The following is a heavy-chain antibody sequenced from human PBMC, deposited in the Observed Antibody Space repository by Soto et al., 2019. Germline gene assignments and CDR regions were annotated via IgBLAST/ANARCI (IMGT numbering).Heavy chain of an antibody. CDR2: IYYSGST. J-gene: IGHJ6*02. D-gene: IGHD6-13*01. CDR1: GGSISSGGYY. V-gene: IGHV4-31*03. CDR3: AREGAAAARDYYYYGMDV. Sequence: PSETLSLTCTVSGGSISSGGYYWSWIRQHPGKGLEWIGYIYYSGSTYYNPSLKSRVTISVDTSKNQFSLKLSSVTATDTAVYYCAREGAAAARDYYYYGMDVWGQGTTVTVSS.